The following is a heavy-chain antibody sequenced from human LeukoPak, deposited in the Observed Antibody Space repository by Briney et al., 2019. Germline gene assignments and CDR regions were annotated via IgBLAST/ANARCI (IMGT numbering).Heavy chain of an antibody. CDR2: IIPIFGIA. Sequence: SVKVSCKASGVTFSSYAISWVRQAPGQGLEWMGRIIPIFGIANYAQKFQGRVTITADKSTSTAYMELSSLRSEDTAVCYCARSSGYGGYDYWGQRTLVTVSS. D-gene: IGHD4-23*01. V-gene: IGHV1-69*04. J-gene: IGHJ4*02. CDR3: ARSSGYGGYDY. CDR1: GVTFSSYA.